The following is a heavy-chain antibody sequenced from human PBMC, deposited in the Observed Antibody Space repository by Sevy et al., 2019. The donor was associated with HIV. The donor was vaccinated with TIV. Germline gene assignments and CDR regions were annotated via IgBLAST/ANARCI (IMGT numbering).Heavy chain of an antibody. CDR2: IYYSGST. D-gene: IGHD3-22*01. J-gene: IGHJ4*02. CDR3: ARVKEGHSSGYYYGRFDY. CDR1: GGSISSGDYY. V-gene: IGHV4-30-4*01. Sequence: SETLSLTCTVSGGSISSGDYYWSWIRQPPGKGLEWIGYIYYSGSTYYNPSLKSRVTISVDTSKNQFSLKLSSVTAADTAVYYCARVKEGHSSGYYYGRFDYWGQGTLVTVS.